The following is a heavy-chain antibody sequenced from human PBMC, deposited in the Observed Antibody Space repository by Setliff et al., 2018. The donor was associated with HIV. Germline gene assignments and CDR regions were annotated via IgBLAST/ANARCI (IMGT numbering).Heavy chain of an antibody. J-gene: IGHJ5*02. D-gene: IGHD6-19*01. V-gene: IGHV1-3*01. Sequence: ASVKVSCKASGYTFTSYALHWVRQAPGQRLEWTGWVNADNGNTKYSEKFQGRVTITRDTAASTVYMELRSLKSEDTAVYYCAREGQWLAWGQGTLVTVSS. CDR2: VNADNGNT. CDR3: AREGQWLA. CDR1: GYTFTSYA.